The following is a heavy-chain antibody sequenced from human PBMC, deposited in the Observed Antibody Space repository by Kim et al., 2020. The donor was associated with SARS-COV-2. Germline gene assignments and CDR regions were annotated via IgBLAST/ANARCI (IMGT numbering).Heavy chain of an antibody. V-gene: IGHV6-1*01. CDR1: GDSVSSAVAA. Sequence: SQTLSLTCAISGDSVSSAVAAWNWIRQSPSRGLEWLGRTYYRSKWYSDYTVSVKSRITINPDTSKNQFSLQLNSVTPEDTAVYYCARGFSSGWPGAFDMWGQGTMVTVSS. J-gene: IGHJ3*02. CDR2: TYYRSKWYS. D-gene: IGHD6-19*01. CDR3: ARGFSSGWPGAFDM.